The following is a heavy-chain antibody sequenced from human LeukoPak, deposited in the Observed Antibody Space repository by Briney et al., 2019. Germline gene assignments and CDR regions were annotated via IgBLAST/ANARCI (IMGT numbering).Heavy chain of an antibody. CDR2: ISSGSSYI. CDR1: GFTFSSYS. D-gene: IGHD5-18*01. Sequence: GGSLRLSCAASGFTFSSYSMNWVRQAPGKGLEWVSSISSGSSYIYYADSVKGRFTISRDNAKDSLYLQMSSLRAEDAAVYYCARDGAMAGAFDIWGQGTMVTVSS. CDR3: ARDGAMAGAFDI. J-gene: IGHJ3*02. V-gene: IGHV3-21*01.